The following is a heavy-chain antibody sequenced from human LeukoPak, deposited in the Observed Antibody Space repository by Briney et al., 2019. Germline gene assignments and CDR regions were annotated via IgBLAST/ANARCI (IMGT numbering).Heavy chain of an antibody. D-gene: IGHD5-18*01. J-gene: IGHJ6*02. Sequence: SETLSLTCTVSGGSISSYYWSWIRQPPGKGLEWIGYIYYSGSTKYNPSLKSRVTISVDTSKNQFSLKLSSVTAADTAVYYCARVPVDTAMVTYYGMDVWGQGTTVTVSS. CDR1: GGSISSYY. CDR3: ARVPVDTAMVTYYGMDV. CDR2: IYYSGST. V-gene: IGHV4-59*01.